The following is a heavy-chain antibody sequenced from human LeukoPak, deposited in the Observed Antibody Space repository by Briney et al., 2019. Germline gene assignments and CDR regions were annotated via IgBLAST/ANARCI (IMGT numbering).Heavy chain of an antibody. D-gene: IGHD3-22*01. J-gene: IGHJ5*02. V-gene: IGHV3-7*01. CDR3: ARDRGDSPRDYYESSGWFDP. CDR1: GFTFSSYW. CDR2: INQDGSEK. Sequence: PGGSLRLSCAASGFTFSSYWMSWVRQAPGKGLEWVANINQDGSEKDYVDSVKGRFTISRDNAKNSLYLQMNSLRAEDTAVYYCARDRGDSPRDYYESSGWFDPWGQGTLVTVSS.